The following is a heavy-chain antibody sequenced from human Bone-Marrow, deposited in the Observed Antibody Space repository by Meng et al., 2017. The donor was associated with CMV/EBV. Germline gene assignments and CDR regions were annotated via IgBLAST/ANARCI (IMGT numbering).Heavy chain of an antibody. V-gene: IGHV3-48*04. CDR2: ISSSSSTI. J-gene: IGHJ4*02. Sequence: GGSLRLSCAASGFTFSSYSMNWVRQGPGKGLEWVSYISSSSSTIYYADSVKGRFTISRDNAKNSLYLQMHSLRAEDTAVYYYARARLQLGREFDYWGQGTLVTVSS. CDR1: GFTFSSYS. CDR3: ARARLQLGREFDY. D-gene: IGHD4-11*01.